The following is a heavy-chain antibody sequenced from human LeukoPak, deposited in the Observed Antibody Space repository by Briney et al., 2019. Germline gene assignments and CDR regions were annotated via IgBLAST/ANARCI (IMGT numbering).Heavy chain of an antibody. CDR1: GGSISGYF. Sequence: SETLSLTCTVSGGSISGYFWSWIRQPAGKGLEWIGRIYSSGSNNYNPSLKSRVTMSPDTSKNHLSLNLSSVTAADTAVYYCAREPTSGREPTSGRPLDYWGQGTLVTVSS. V-gene: IGHV4-4*07. CDR3: AREPTSGREPTSGRPLDY. D-gene: IGHD5-12*01. CDR2: IYSSGSN. J-gene: IGHJ4*02.